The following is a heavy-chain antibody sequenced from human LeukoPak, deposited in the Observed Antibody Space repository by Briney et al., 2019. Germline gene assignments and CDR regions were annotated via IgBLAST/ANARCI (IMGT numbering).Heavy chain of an antibody. CDR3: AKGAIAALNAYFDY. D-gene: IGHD2-15*01. Sequence: GGSLRLSCAASGFTFSSSAMSWVRQAPGKGLEWVSAISGSGGNTYYADSVKGRFTISRDNSKNTLYLQMNSLRAEDTAVYYCAKGAIAALNAYFDYWDQGTLVTVSS. J-gene: IGHJ4*02. CDR2: ISGSGGNT. CDR1: GFTFSSSA. V-gene: IGHV3-23*01.